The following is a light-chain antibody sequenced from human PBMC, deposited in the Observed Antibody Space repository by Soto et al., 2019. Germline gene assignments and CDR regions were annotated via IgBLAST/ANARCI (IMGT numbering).Light chain of an antibody. V-gene: IGKV1-9*01. CDR3: QQLNGYHLA. CDR1: QGMSTY. J-gene: IGKJ4*01. Sequence: DIQLTQSPSFLSASVGDTVTITCRASQGMSTYLAWYQQKPGKVPKLLIRSASTLQGGVPPRFSGGGSGTEFTLKFSTIQPDDCGIYYCQQLNGYHLAFGGWTNVELK. CDR2: SAS.